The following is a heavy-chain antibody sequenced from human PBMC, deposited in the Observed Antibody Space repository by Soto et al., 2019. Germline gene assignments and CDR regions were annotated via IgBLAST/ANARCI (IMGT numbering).Heavy chain of an antibody. J-gene: IGHJ6*02. CDR3: ARDVSQGDYSNYGGRVYYYYGMDV. V-gene: IGHV3-30-3*01. CDR1: GFTFSSYA. CDR2: ISYDGSNK. D-gene: IGHD4-4*01. Sequence: PGGSLRLSCAASGFTFSSYAMHWVRQAPGKGLEWVAVISYDGSNKYYADSVKGRFTISRDNSKNTLYLQMNSLRAEDTAVYYCARDVSQGDYSNYGGRVYYYYGMDVWGQGTTVTVSS.